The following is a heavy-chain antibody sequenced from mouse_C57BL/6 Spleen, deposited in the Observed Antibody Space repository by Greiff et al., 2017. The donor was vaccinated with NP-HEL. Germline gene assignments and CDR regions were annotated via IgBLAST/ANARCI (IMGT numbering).Heavy chain of an antibody. CDR2: IYPGDGDT. CDR3: ARVRITTVVEDYFDY. CDR1: GYAFSSSW. V-gene: IGHV1-82*01. Sequence: QVQLKQSGPELVKPGASVKISCKASGYAFSSSWMNWVKQRPGKGLEWIGRIYPGDGDTNYNGKFKGKATLTADKSSSTAYMQLSSLTSEDSAVYFCARVRITTVVEDYFDYWGQGTTLTVSS. D-gene: IGHD1-1*01. J-gene: IGHJ2*01.